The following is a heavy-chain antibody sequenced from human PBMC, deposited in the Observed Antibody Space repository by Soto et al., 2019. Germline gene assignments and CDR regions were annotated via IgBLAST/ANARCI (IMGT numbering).Heavy chain of an antibody. J-gene: IGHJ6*02. V-gene: IGHV4-30-4*01. Sequence: QVQLQESGPGLVKPSQTLSLTCSVSGASITSRGSYWTWIRQPPGKGLEWIGHISYSGNTFYNSSLQRRLTISVDTSKNKFSLKMTSVTAADTAVYFCARETMWPSGRYYYYHMDVWGQGTTVPVSS. CDR2: ISYSGNT. CDR3: ARETMWPSGRYYYYHMDV. CDR1: GASITSRGSY. D-gene: IGHD3-10*01.